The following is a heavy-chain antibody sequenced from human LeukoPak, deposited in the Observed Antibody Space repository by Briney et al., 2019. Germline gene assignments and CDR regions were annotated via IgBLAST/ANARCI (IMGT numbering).Heavy chain of an antibody. CDR3: ARGPYSYDSSGAFDI. CDR2: ISSSGST. CDR1: GDSISSGDYY. V-gene: IGHV4-61*02. Sequence: SQTPSLTCTVSGDSISSGDYYWSRIRQPAGKGLEWIGRISSSGSTNYNPSLKSRVTISVDTSKNQFSLKLSSVTAADTAVYFCARGPYSYDSSGAFDIWGQGTMVTVSS. J-gene: IGHJ3*02. D-gene: IGHD3-22*01.